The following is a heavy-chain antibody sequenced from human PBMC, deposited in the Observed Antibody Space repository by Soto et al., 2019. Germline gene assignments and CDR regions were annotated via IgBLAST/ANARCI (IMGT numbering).Heavy chain of an antibody. CDR3: ARVTGSGSYRAYYYGMDV. V-gene: IGHV1-69*13. CDR1: GGTFSSYA. D-gene: IGHD3-10*01. Sequence: GASVKVSCKASGGTFSSYAISWVRQAPGQGLEWMGGIIPIFGTANYAQKFQGRVTITADESTSTAYMELSSLRSEDTAVYYCARVTGSGSYRAYYYGMDVWGQGTTVTVSS. CDR2: IIPIFGTA. J-gene: IGHJ6*02.